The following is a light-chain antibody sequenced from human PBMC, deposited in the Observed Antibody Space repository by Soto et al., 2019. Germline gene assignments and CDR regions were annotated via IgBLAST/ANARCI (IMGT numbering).Light chain of an antibody. Sequence: QSVLTQPASVSGSPGQSITISCTGTSSDVGGNKYVSWYQQYPGKVPKLLINEVSNRPSGVSNRFSGSKSGNTASLTISGLLAEDEADYFCTSSTSDSLDVFGTGTKLTVL. CDR1: SSDVGGNKY. CDR3: TSSTSDSLDV. CDR2: EVS. V-gene: IGLV2-14*01. J-gene: IGLJ1*01.